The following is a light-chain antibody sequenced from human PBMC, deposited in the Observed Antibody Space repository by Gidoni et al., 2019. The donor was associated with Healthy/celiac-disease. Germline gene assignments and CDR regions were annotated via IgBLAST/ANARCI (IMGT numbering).Light chain of an antibody. CDR3: QQYNNWPRI. CDR1: QSVSSN. CDR2: GAS. J-gene: IGKJ3*01. V-gene: IGKV3-15*01. Sequence: EIVMTQSPATLSVSPGERATLSCRASQSVSSNLAWYQQKPGQAPRLLIYGASPRATGIPARVSGSGSGTEFTLTISSLQSEDFAVYYCQQYNNWPRIFGPXTKVDIK.